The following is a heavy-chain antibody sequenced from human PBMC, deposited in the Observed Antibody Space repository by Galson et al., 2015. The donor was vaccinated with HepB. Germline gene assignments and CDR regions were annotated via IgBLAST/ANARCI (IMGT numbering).Heavy chain of an antibody. J-gene: IGHJ3*02. CDR3: ARDQVWFGGAFDI. V-gene: IGHV3-66*02. CDR2: IYGGGST. D-gene: IGHD3-10*01. Sequence: SLRLSCAASGFTVSSYYMSWVRQAPGKGLEWVSVIYGGGSTYYAESVKGRFTISRDNSKNTLYLQMNSLRAEDTAVYYCARDQVWFGGAFDIWGQGTMVTVSS. CDR1: GFTVSSYY.